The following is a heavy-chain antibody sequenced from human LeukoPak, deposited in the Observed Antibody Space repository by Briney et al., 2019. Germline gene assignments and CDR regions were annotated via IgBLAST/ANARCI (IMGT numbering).Heavy chain of an antibody. Sequence: GASVKVSCKASGYTFTGYYMHWVRQAPGQGLEWMGWINPNSGGTNYAQKFQGRVTMTRDTSISTAYMELSRLRSDDTAVYYCARDLDCSSTSCYVVNFAFDIWGQGTMVTVSS. V-gene: IGHV1-2*02. CDR3: ARDLDCSSTSCYVVNFAFDI. CDR2: INPNSGGT. CDR1: GYTFTGYY. D-gene: IGHD2-2*01. J-gene: IGHJ3*02.